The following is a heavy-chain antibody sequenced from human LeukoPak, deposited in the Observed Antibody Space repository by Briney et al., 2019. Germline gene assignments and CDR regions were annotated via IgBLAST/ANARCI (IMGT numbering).Heavy chain of an antibody. CDR1: GYTFTGYY. J-gene: IGHJ4*02. CDR3: ARELGSSGYQNGY. Sequence: GASVKVSCKASGYTFTGYYMHWVRQAPGQGLEWMGWINPNSGGTNYAQKFQGRVTMTRDTSISTAYMELSRLRSDDTAVYYCARELGSSGYQNGYWGQGTLVTVSS. CDR2: INPNSGGT. D-gene: IGHD3-22*01. V-gene: IGHV1-2*02.